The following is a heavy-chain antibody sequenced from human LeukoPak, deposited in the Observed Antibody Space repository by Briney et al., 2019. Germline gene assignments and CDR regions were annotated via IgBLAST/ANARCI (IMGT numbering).Heavy chain of an antibody. CDR1: GFTVSSNY. CDR3: AKGGSVVVPAASNY. CDR2: ISGSGGST. J-gene: IGHJ4*02. D-gene: IGHD2-2*01. Sequence: GGSLRLSCAVSGFTVSSNYMSWVRQAPGKGLEWVSAISGSGGSTYYADSVKGRFTISRDNSKNTLYLKMNSLRAEDTAVYYCAKGGSVVVPAASNYWGQGTLVTVSS. V-gene: IGHV3-23*01.